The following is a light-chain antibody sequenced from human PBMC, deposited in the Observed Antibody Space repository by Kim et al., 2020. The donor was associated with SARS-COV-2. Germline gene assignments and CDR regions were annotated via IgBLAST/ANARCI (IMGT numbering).Light chain of an antibody. Sequence: SYELTQPPSVSVSPGQTASITCSGDKLGDKYACWYQQRPGQSPVLVIYQDSKRPSGIPERFSGSNPGNTATLTISGTQAMDEADYYCQAWDAGVFGGGTQLTVL. CDR1: KLGDKY. J-gene: IGLJ2*01. CDR3: QAWDAGV. CDR2: QDS. V-gene: IGLV3-1*01.